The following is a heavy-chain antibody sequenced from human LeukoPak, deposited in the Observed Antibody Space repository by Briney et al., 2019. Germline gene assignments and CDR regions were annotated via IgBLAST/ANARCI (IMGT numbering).Heavy chain of an antibody. J-gene: IGHJ4*02. CDR3: ARDATEQVN. V-gene: IGHV3-30*02. CDR2: IWYDGSDK. CDR1: GFTFSTYA. Sequence: GGSLRLSCAASGFTFSTYAMHWVRQAPGKGLEWVAFIWYDGSDKYYADPVKGRFTISRDNSKNTLFLQMNSLRVEDTAVYYCARDATEQVNWGQGTLVTVSS. D-gene: IGHD1-26*01.